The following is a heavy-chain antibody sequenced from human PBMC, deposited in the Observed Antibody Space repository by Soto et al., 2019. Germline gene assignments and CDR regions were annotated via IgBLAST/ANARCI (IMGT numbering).Heavy chain of an antibody. Sequence: SLRLSCEASGFTFSAFGMHWVRQAPGKGLEWVAIISYDGILKYYADSVKGRFTISRDTSKSALYLQMNSLRPEDTAVYYCAKDFKISGGHYGSLNYYYGMDVWGQGTTGTVS. J-gene: IGHJ6*02. CDR1: GFTFSAFG. D-gene: IGHD3-10*01. CDR3: AKDFKISGGHYGSLNYYYGMDV. CDR2: ISYDGILK. V-gene: IGHV3-30*18.